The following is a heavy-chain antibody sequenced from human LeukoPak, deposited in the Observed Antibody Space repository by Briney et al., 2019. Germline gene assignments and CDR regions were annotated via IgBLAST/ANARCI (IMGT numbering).Heavy chain of an antibody. CDR3: VTMGGEPFYS. CDR1: GFSFSNYW. CDR2: INPDGSTS. Sequence: GGSLRLPCAACGFSFSNYWMHWVLQAPGKGLVWVARINPDGSTSSYADSVKGRLTISRDNAKNTLYLQMSSLKADDTAVYYCVTMGGEPFYSWGHEGPVSVSS. D-gene: IGHD1-14*01. V-gene: IGHV3-74*01. J-gene: IGHJ4*03.